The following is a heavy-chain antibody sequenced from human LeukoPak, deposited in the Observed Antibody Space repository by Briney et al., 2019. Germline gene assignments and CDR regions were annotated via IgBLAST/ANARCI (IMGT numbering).Heavy chain of an antibody. CDR3: TGHHQAYSRTY. Sequence: GGSLRLSCAASGFTFGYYWMHWVRQAPGKGLVWVSRISTDGSSTTYADSVKGRFTISRDNAKNTLFLQMNSLRAEDTAVYYCTGHHQAYSRTYWGQGTLVTVSS. CDR1: GFTFGYYW. CDR2: ISTDGSST. J-gene: IGHJ4*02. D-gene: IGHD6-13*01. V-gene: IGHV3-74*01.